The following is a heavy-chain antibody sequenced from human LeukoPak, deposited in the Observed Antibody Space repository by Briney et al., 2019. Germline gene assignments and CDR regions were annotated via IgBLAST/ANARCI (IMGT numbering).Heavy chain of an antibody. J-gene: IGHJ4*02. CDR2: IYYSGST. D-gene: IGHD3-16*01. V-gene: IGHV4-31*11. Sequence: SETLSLTCAVSGGSISSGGYSWSWIRQPPGKGLEWIGYIYYSGSTYYNPSLKSRVTISVDTSKNQFSLKLSSVTAADTAVYYCARELQVMDYWGQGTLVTVSS. CDR3: ARELQVMDY. CDR1: GGSISSGGYS.